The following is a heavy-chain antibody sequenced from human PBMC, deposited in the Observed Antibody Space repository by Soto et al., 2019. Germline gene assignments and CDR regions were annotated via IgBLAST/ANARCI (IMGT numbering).Heavy chain of an antibody. D-gene: IGHD6-19*01. Sequence: PGGSLRLSCAASGFTFSSYAMSWVRQAPGKGLEWVSAISGSGGSTYYADSVKGRFTISRDNSKNTLYLQMNSLRAEDTAVYYCAKISGLSSGFPADYWGQGTLVTVSS. CDR3: AKISGLSSGFPADY. CDR2: ISGSGGST. CDR1: GFTFSSYA. V-gene: IGHV3-23*01. J-gene: IGHJ4*02.